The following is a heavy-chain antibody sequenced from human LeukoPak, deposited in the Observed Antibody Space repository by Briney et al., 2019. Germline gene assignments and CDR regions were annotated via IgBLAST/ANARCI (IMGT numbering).Heavy chain of an antibody. CDR2: INWNGIST. D-gene: IGHD3-3*01. J-gene: IGHJ5*02. CDR3: ARGEGGIFGA. Sequence: GGSLRLSCAASGFTLSRDSMNWVRQAPGKGLEWVSGINWNGISTTYAASVEGRFTISRDNAKNSLYLQMNSLRAEDTALYHCARGEGGIFGAWGQGTLVTVSS. V-gene: IGHV3-20*01. CDR1: GFTLSRDS.